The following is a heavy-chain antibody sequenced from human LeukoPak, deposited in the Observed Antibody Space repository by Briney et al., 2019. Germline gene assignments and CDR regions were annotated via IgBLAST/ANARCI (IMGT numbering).Heavy chain of an antibody. CDR1: GFTFSSYA. J-gene: IGHJ4*02. D-gene: IGHD2-2*01. V-gene: IGHV3-30*04. CDR2: ISYDGSNK. CDR3: ARGGYQLLSPAGY. Sequence: GGSLRLSCAASGFTFSSYAMHWVRQAPGKGLEWVAVISYDGSNKYYADSEKGRFTISRDNSKNTLYLQMNSLRAEDTAVYYCARGGYQLLSPAGYWGQGTLVTVSS.